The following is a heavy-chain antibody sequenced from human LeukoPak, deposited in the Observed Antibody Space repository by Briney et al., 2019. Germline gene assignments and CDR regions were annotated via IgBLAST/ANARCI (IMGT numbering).Heavy chain of an antibody. J-gene: IGHJ3*02. Sequence: PSETLSLTCTVSGGSIRSYYWSWIRQPPGKGLEWIAYIYYSGSTNYNPSLKSRVTISVDTSKNQFSLKLSSVTAADTAVYYCAMPAPYDSSGYCAFDIWGQGTMVTVSS. CDR2: IYYSGST. D-gene: IGHD3-22*01. CDR1: GGSIRSYY. V-gene: IGHV4-59*08. CDR3: AMPAPYDSSGYCAFDI.